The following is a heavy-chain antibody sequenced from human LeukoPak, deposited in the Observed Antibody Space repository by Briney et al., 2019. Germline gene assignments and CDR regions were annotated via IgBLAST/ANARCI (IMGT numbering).Heavy chain of an antibody. J-gene: IGHJ3*02. CDR1: GYTFTSYA. D-gene: IGHD2-2*01. Sequence: ASVKVSCKASGYTFTSYAMNWVRQAPGQGLEWRGWINTNTGNPTYAQGFTGRFVFSLDTSVSTAYLQISSLKAEDTAVYYCARAPRPPADQAFDIWGQGTMVTVSS. CDR3: ARAPRPPADQAFDI. CDR2: INTNTGNP. V-gene: IGHV7-4-1*02.